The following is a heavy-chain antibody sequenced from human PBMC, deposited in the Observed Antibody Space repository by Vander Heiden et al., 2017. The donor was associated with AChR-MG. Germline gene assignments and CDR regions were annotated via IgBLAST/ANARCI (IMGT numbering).Heavy chain of an antibody. CDR1: GFTFSSYG. CDR2: ISYDGSNK. J-gene: IGHJ3*02. V-gene: IGHV3-30*18. CDR3: AKGPPSRGYSYGDDAFDI. D-gene: IGHD5-18*01. Sequence: QVQLVESGGGVVQPGRSLRLSCAASGFTFSSYGMHWVRQAPGKGLEWVAVISYDGSNKYYADSVKGRFTISRDNSKNTLYLQMNSLRAEDTAVYYCAKGPPSRGYSYGDDAFDIWGQGTMVTVSS.